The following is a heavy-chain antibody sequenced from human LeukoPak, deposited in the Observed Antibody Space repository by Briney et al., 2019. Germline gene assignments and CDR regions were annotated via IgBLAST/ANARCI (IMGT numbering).Heavy chain of an antibody. Sequence: PSETLSLTCTVSGGSISSGSYFWSWLRQPAGKGLEWIGRIYTSGSTNYNPSLKSRVTISVDTSTNQFSLKLSSVTAADTAVYYCARNDILTGYCFDYWGQGTLVTVSS. CDR3: ARNDILTGYCFDY. J-gene: IGHJ4*02. CDR1: GGSISSGSYF. CDR2: IYTSGST. D-gene: IGHD3-9*01. V-gene: IGHV4-61*02.